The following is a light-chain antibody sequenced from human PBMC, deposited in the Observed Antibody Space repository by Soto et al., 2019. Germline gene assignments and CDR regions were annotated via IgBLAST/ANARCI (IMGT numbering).Light chain of an antibody. CDR1: SGHSSYA. CDR3: QTWGTGIHVV. V-gene: IGLV4-69*01. J-gene: IGLJ2*01. CDR2: LSSDGSH. Sequence: QLVLTQSPSASASLGASVKLTCTLSSGHSSYAIAWHQQQPEKGPRYLMKLSSDGSHSKGDGIPDRFSGSSSGAERYLTISSLQSEDEGDYYCQTWGTGIHVVFGGGTQLTVL.